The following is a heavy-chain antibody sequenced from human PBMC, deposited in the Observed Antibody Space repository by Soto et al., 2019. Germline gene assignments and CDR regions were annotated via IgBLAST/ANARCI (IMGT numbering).Heavy chain of an antibody. V-gene: IGHV3-23*01. Sequence: EVQLLESGGGLVQPGGSLRLSCAASGFTFSSYAMSWVRQAPGKGLEWVSAISGSGGSTYYADSVKGRFTISRDNSKNTLYLQMNSLRAEDTAVYYCAKDMGYGSGSYPPEAFAFDIWGQGTMVTVSS. D-gene: IGHD3-10*01. J-gene: IGHJ3*02. CDR3: AKDMGYGSGSYPPEAFAFDI. CDR2: ISGSGGST. CDR1: GFTFSSYA.